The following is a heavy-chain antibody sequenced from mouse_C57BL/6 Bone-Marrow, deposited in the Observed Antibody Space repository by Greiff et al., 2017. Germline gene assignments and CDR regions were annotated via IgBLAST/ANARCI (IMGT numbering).Heavy chain of an antibody. CDR1: GYTFTEYT. D-gene: IGHD2-4*01. V-gene: IGHV1-62-2*01. J-gene: IGHJ3*01. CDR3: ARHEDRGVYYDCDVGFAY. Sequence: VQLQQSGAELVKPGASVKLSCKASGYTFTEYTIHWVKQRSGQGLEWIGWFYPGSGSIKYNEKFKDKATLTADKSSSTVYMALSRLTSAASAVDFCARHEDRGVYYDCDVGFAYWGQGTLVTVSA. CDR2: FYPGSGSI.